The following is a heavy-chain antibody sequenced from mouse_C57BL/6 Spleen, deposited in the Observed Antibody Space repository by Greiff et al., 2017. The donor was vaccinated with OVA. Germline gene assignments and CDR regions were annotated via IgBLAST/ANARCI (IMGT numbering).Heavy chain of an antibody. J-gene: IGHJ4*01. D-gene: IGHD1-1*01. V-gene: IGHV1-81*01. CDR2: IYPRSGNT. CDR1: GYTFTSHG. Sequence: QVQLQQSGAELARPGASVKLSCKASGYTFTSHGISWVKQRTGKGLEWIGEIYPRSGNTYYNEKLKGKATLTADKSSSTAYMELRSLTSEDSAVYFCARSTVVARDAMGYWGQGASVTVSS. CDR3: ARSTVVARDAMGY.